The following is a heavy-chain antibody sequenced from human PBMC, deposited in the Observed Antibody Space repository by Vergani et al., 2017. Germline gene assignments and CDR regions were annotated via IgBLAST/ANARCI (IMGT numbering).Heavy chain of an antibody. D-gene: IGHD3-10*01. V-gene: IGHV1-8*01. CDR3: ARSPGGLLWFGELLGGFDY. CDR1: GYTFTSYD. J-gene: IGHJ4*02. CDR2: MNPNSGNT. Sequence: QVPLVQSGAEVKTPGASVKVSCKASGYTFTSYDINWVRQATGQGLEWMGWMNPNSGNTGYAQKFQGRVTMTRNTSISTAYMELSSLRSEDTAVYYCARSPGGLLWFGELLGGFDYWGQGTLVTVSS.